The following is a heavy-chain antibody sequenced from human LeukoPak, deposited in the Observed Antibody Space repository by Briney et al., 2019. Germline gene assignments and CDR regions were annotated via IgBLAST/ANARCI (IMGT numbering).Heavy chain of an antibody. CDR2: ISSSGSTI. D-gene: IGHD1-26*01. Sequence: TGGSLRLSCAASGFTFSSYEMNWVRQAPGKGLEWVSYISSSGSTIYYADSVKGRFTISRDNAKNSLYLQMHSLRAEDTAVYYCARDLMGWDLHYFDYWGQGTLVTVSS. V-gene: IGHV3-48*03. J-gene: IGHJ4*02. CDR1: GFTFSSYE. CDR3: ARDLMGWDLHYFDY.